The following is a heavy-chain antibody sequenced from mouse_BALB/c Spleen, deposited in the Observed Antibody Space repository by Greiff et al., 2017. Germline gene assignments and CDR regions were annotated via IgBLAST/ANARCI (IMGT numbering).Heavy chain of an antibody. Sequence: VQGVESGAELARPGASVKMSCKASGYTFTSYWINWVKQRPGQGLEWIGNIYPSDSYTNYNQKFKDKATLTVDKSSSTAYMQLSSPTSEDSAVYYCTRSSPMDYWGQGTSVTVSS. CDR3: TRSSPMDY. J-gene: IGHJ4*01. CDR2: IYPSDSYT. V-gene: IGHV1S126*01. CDR1: GYTFTSYW.